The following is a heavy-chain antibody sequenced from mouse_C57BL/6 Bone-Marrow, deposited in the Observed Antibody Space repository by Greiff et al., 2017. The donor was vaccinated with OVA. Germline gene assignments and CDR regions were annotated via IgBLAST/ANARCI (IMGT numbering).Heavy chain of an antibody. CDR2: IDPSDSYT. V-gene: IGHV1-50*01. Sequence: QVQLKQPGAELVKPGASVKLSCKASGYTFTSYWMQWVKQRPGQGLEWIGEIDPSDSYTNYNQKFKGKATLTVDTSSSTAYMQLSSLTSEDSAVYYCARYYGSSYYYFDYWGQGTTLTVSS. CDR1: GYTFTSYW. J-gene: IGHJ2*01. CDR3: ARYYGSSYYYFDY. D-gene: IGHD1-1*01.